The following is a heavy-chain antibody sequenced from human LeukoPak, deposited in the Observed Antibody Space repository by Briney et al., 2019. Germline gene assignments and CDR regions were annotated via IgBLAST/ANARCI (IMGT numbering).Heavy chain of an antibody. Sequence: GGSLRLSCAASGFTFSGSAMHWVRQASGKGLEWVGRIRSKANSYATACAASVKGRFTISRDDSKNTAYLQMNSLNTEDTAVYYCTRDPLYSSSSEYFDYWGQGTLVTVSS. CDR3: TRDPLYSSSSEYFDY. V-gene: IGHV3-73*01. CDR1: GFTFSGSA. D-gene: IGHD6-6*01. CDR2: IRSKANSYAT. J-gene: IGHJ4*02.